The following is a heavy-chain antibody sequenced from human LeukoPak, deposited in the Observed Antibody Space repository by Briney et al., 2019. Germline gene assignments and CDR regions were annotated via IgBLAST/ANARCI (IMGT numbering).Heavy chain of an antibody. CDR3: ARERRDGYNYDY. V-gene: IGHV4-39*07. CDR2: IYYSGST. D-gene: IGHD5-24*01. Sequence: PSETLCLTCTVSGGSISSSSYYWGWIRQPPGKGLEWIGRIYYSGSTYYNPSLKSRVTISVDTSKNQSSLQLSSVTAADTAAYYCARERRDGYNYDYWGQGTLVTVSS. J-gene: IGHJ4*02. CDR1: GGSISSSSYY.